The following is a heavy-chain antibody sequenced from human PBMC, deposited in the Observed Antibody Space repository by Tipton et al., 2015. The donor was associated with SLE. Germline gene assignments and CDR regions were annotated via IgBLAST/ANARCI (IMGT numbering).Heavy chain of an antibody. D-gene: IGHD2-15*01. V-gene: IGHV3-30*04. J-gene: IGHJ4*02. CDR1: GFTFSSYA. Sequence: SLRLSCAASGFTFSSYAMHWVRQAPGKGLEWVAVISYDGSNKYYADSVKGRFTISRDNSKNTLYLQMNSLRAEDTAVYYCARDQKIVVGEGMGCGGQGPLFTV. CDR2: ISYDGSNK. CDR3: ARDQKIVVGEGMGC.